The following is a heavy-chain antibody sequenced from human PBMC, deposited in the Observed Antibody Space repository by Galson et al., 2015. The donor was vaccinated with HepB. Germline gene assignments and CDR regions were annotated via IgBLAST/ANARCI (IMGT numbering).Heavy chain of an antibody. CDR1: GFTFSSYA. CDR3: ARSRPGTTPYYYYYGMDV. CDR2: ISYDGSNK. J-gene: IGHJ6*02. Sequence: SLRLSCAASGFTFSSYAMHWVRQAPGKGLEWVAVISYDGSNKYYAVSVKGRFTISRDNSKNTLYLQMNSLRAEDTAVYYCARSRPGTTPYYYYYGMDVWGQGTTVTVSS. D-gene: IGHD1-7*01. V-gene: IGHV3-30-3*01.